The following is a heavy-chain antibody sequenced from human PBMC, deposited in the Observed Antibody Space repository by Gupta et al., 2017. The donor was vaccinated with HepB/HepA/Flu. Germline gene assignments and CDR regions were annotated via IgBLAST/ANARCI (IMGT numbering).Heavy chain of an antibody. CDR2: ISGSSSTI. CDR1: EFTFRSYS. V-gene: IGHV3-48*02. J-gene: IGHJ4*02. CDR3: AKDFLGVGIDY. D-gene: IGHD3-16*01. Sequence: EVQLVESGGGLVQPGGSLRLSCAASEFTFRSYSMNWVRQAPGKGLEWISYISGSSSTIYYAHSVKGRFTISRDNAKNSLYLQMNSLRDDDTAVYYCAKDFLGVGIDYWGQGTLVTVSS.